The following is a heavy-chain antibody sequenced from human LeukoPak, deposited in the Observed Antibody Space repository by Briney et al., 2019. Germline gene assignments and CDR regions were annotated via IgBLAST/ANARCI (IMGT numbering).Heavy chain of an antibody. D-gene: IGHD6-19*01. CDR1: GGSFSGYY. V-gene: IGHV4-34*01. CDR2: INHFGNT. J-gene: IGHJ4*02. Sequence: PSETLSLTCAVYGGSFSGYYWSWIRQPPGKGLEWIGEINHFGNTNYNPSLKSRVTISVDTSENQFSLKLSSVTAADTAVYYCAREDNSGSFFDYWGQGTLVTVSS. CDR3: AREDNSGSFFDY.